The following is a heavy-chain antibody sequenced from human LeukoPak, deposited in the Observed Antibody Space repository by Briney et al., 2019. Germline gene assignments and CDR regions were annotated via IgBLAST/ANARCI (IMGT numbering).Heavy chain of an antibody. D-gene: IGHD1-1*01. CDR1: GASVGDYF. CDR2: IYTSGST. CDR3: ARESNWNDPFDI. J-gene: IGHJ3*02. Sequence: PSEALSLTCSVSGASVGDYFWSWIRQPAGKGLEWIGRIYTSGSTNYNPSLKSRVTMSVDTSKNQFSLKLSSVTAADTAVYYCARESNWNDPFDIWGQGTMVTVSS. V-gene: IGHV4-4*07.